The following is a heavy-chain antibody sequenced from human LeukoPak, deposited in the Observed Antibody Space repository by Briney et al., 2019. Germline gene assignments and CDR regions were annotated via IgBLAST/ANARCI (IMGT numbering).Heavy chain of an antibody. CDR3: ARDLYGDYSHDY. CDR2: ISYDGNNK. J-gene: IGHJ4*02. Sequence: GGSLRLSCATSGFSFSNYAMHWLRQAPGKGLEWVTVISYDGNNKYYADSVKGRFTISRDNAKSSLYLQMNSLRAEDTAVYYCARDLYGDYSHDYWGQGTLVTVSS. D-gene: IGHD4-17*01. V-gene: IGHV3-30*04. CDR1: GFSFSNYA.